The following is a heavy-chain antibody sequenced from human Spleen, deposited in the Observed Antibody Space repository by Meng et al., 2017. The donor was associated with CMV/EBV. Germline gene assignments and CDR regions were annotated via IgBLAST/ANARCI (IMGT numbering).Heavy chain of an antibody. J-gene: IGHJ6*02. Sequence: SETLSLTCTVSGGSISSEGYYWSWVRQHPGKGLEWIGYIYYSGSTYYNPSLKSRVTISVDTSKNQFSLKLSSVTAADTAVYYCARDQVRFLAWLGDYQYYGMDVWGQGTTVTVSS. CDR3: ARDQVRFLAWLGDYQYYGMDV. CDR2: IYYSGST. CDR1: GGSISSEGYY. D-gene: IGHD3-3*01. V-gene: IGHV4-31*03.